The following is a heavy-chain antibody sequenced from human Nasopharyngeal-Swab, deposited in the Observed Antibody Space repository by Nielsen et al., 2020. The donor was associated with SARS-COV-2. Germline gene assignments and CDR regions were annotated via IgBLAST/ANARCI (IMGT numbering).Heavy chain of an antibody. J-gene: IGHJ2*01. Sequence: GGSLRLSCAASGFTFSSSAMSWVRQAPGKGLEWVSAISGSGGSTYYADSVKGRFTISRDNSKNTLYLPMNSLRAEDTAVYYCAKDVTYYDILTGYRNYWYFDLWGRGTLVTVSS. CDR3: AKDVTYYDILTGYRNYWYFDL. CDR2: ISGSGGST. D-gene: IGHD3-9*01. V-gene: IGHV3-23*01. CDR1: GFTFSSSA.